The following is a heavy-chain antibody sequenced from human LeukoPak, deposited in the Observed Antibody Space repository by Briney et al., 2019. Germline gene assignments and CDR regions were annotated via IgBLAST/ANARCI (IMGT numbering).Heavy chain of an antibody. D-gene: IGHD5-18*01. V-gene: IGHV4-34*01. Sequence: SETLSLTCAVYGGSFSGYYWSWIRQPPGKGLEWIGEINHSGSTNYNPSLKSRVTISVDTSKNQFSLKLSSVTAAVTAVYYCAREYSYGFYYYYYMDVWGKGTTVTISS. J-gene: IGHJ6*03. CDR2: INHSGST. CDR3: AREYSYGFYYYYYMDV. CDR1: GGSFSGYY.